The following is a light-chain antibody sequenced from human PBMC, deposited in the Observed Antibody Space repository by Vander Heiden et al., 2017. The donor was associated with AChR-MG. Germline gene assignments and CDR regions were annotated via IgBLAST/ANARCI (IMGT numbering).Light chain of an antibody. J-gene: IGLJ2*01. CDR1: SCNIGAGFD. V-gene: IGLV1-40*01. Sequence: QSLLTQPPSVSGAPGQRVPISSTVSSCNIGAGFDVHWYQLLPGTAPKLLIYGNNNRPSGVPDRFSGSKSGTSASLAITGLQAEDEADYFCHSFDNDRSGSIFGGGTKVTVL. CDR2: GNN. CDR3: HSFDNDRSGSI.